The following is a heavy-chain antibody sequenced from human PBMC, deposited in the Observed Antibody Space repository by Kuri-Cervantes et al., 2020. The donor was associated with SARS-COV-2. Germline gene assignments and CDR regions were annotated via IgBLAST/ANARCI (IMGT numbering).Heavy chain of an antibody. Sequence: ASVKVSCKASGYTFTSYGISWVRQAPGQGLEWMGWISAYNGNTNYAQKLQGRVTMTTDTSTSTAYMELRSLRSDDTAVYYCASGAYYDFWSGYFCCGIDVWGQGTTVTVSS. CDR2: ISAYNGNT. J-gene: IGHJ6*02. D-gene: IGHD3-3*01. CDR1: GYTFTSYG. CDR3: ASGAYYDFWSGYFCCGIDV. V-gene: IGHV1-18*01.